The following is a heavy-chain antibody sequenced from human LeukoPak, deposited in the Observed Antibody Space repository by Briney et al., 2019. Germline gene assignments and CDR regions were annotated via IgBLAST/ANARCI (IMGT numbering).Heavy chain of an antibody. CDR1: GFTFSSYA. CDR2: ISYDGSNK. V-gene: IGHV3-30*04. J-gene: IGHJ4*02. CDR3: ASFKGGYDILTGYYFDY. D-gene: IGHD3-9*01. Sequence: PGGSLRLSCAASGFTFSSYAMHWVRQAPGKGLEWVAVISYDGSNKYYADSVKGRFTISRDNSKNTLYLQMNSLRAEDTAVYYCASFKGGYDILTGYYFDYWGQGTLVTVSS.